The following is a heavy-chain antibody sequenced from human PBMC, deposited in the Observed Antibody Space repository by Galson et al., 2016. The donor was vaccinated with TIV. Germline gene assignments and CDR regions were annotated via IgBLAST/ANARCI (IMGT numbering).Heavy chain of an antibody. J-gene: IGHJ4*02. V-gene: IGHV3-48*03. CDR2: MSGSGSVR. CDR1: GFTFSSSE. CDR3: ARLGMVDSTLVIDY. D-gene: IGHD2-15*01. Sequence: SLRLSCAASGFTFSSSEMIWVRQAPGKGLEWVSYMSGSGSVRYYADSVRGRFTISRDNAQNSLYPQMTSLRIEDTALYYCARLGMVDSTLVIDYWGQGTLVTVSS.